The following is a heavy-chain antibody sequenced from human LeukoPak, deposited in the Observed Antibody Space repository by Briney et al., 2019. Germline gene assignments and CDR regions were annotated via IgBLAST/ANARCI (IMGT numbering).Heavy chain of an antibody. V-gene: IGHV3-23*01. CDR3: AKDGALWFAEY. J-gene: IGHJ4*02. D-gene: IGHD3-10*01. Sequence: PGGSLRLSCAASGFTFSNYAMSWVRQAPGKGLEWVSVISNSGVSTYYADSVKGRFTISRDNSKNTLYLQMNSLRAEDTAVYYCAKDGALWFAEYWGQGSLVTVSS. CDR2: ISNSGVST. CDR1: GFTFSNYA.